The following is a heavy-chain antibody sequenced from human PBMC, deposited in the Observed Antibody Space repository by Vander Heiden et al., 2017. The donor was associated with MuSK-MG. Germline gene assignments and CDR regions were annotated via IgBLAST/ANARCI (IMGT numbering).Heavy chain of an antibody. CDR3: ARDLGSNYFDF. J-gene: IGHJ4*02. CDR2: INRSGGST. V-gene: IGHV1-46*03. CDR1: GYTFTNCY. D-gene: IGHD6-25*01. Sequence: QVQLVQSGAEVKKPGASVKVSCKASGYTFTNCYMHGVRQAPGQGLAWMAMINRSGGSTSYAQKFQGRVTMTRDTSTSTVYMELSSLRSEDTAVYYCARDLGSNYFDFWGQGTLVTVSS.